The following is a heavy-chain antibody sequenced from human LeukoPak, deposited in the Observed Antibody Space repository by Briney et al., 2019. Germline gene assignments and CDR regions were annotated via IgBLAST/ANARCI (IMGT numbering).Heavy chain of an antibody. CDR2: IYYSGST. D-gene: IGHD3-22*01. CDR1: GASISSSSYY. J-gene: IGHJ5*02. CDR3: TRGRVVVYS. Sequence: SETLSLTCSVSGASISSSSYYWGWIRQPPGKGLEWIGSIYYSGSTYYNPSLKSRVTISVDTSKNQFSLNLRSVTAADTAVYYCTRGRVVVYSWGQGTLVTVSS. V-gene: IGHV4-39*07.